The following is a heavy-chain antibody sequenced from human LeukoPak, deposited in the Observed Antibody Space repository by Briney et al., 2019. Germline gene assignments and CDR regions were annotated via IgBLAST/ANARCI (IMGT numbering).Heavy chain of an antibody. CDR3: ARVGFSGSSSYFDY. V-gene: IGHV3-21*01. CDR2: ISSSNSYI. CDR1: GFTFSSYS. J-gene: IGHJ4*02. D-gene: IGHD1-26*01. Sequence: GGSLRLSCAASGFTFSSYSMNWVRQAPGKGLEWVSSISSSNSYIYYADSVKGRFTISRDNAKNSLYLQMNSLRAEDTAVYYCARVGFSGSSSYFDYWGQGTLVTVSS.